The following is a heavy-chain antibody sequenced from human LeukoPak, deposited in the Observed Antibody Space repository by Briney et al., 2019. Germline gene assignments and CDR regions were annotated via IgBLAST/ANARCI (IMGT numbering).Heavy chain of an antibody. CDR3: ARVGVGAYDAFDN. CDR1: GYTFTSYG. Sequence: GASVKVSCKASGYTFTSYGISWVRQAPGQGLEGMGWISAYNGNTNYAQKLQGRVTMTTDTSTSTDYMELRSLRSDDTAVDYCARVGVGAYDAFDNWGQGTMVTVSS. V-gene: IGHV1-18*01. D-gene: IGHD1-26*01. J-gene: IGHJ3*02. CDR2: ISAYNGNT.